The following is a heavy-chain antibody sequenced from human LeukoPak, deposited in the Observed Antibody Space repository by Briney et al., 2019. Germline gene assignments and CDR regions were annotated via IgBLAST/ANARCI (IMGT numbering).Heavy chain of an antibody. D-gene: IGHD2-2*01. CDR3: ARGPHSLLYCSSTSCPYYGMDV. CDR1: GGSFSGYY. CDR2: INHSGST. V-gene: IGHV4-34*01. J-gene: IGHJ6*02. Sequence: KASETLSLTCAVYGGSFSGYYWSWIRQPPGKGLEWIGEINHSGSTNYNPSLKSRVTISVDTSKNQFSLKLSSVTAADTAVYYCARGPHSLLYCSSTSCPYYGMDVWGQGTTVTVSS.